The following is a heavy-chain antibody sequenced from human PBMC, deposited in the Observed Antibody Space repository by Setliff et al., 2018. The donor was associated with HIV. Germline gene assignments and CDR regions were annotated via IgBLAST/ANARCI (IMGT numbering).Heavy chain of an antibody. CDR3: ARQVGGGSWYLDL. J-gene: IGHJ2*01. CDR1: GGSFTNYF. D-gene: IGHD3-16*01. V-gene: IGHV4-34*01. CDR2: INHSGST. Sequence: SETLSLTCAVYGGSFTNYFWSWIRQSPGKGLEWIGEINHSGSTHYNPSLKSRVTISVDTSKNEFSLNLSSVTAADTAVYYCARQVGGGSWYLDLWGRGTLVTVSS.